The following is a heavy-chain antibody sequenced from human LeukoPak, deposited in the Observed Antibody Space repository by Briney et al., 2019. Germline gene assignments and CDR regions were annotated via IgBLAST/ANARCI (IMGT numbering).Heavy chain of an antibody. CDR3: AREEQYNNFFDY. CDR2: INPSGGST. Sequence: ASVKVSCKASGYTFTSYYMHWVRQAPGQGLEWMGIINPSGGSTTYAQKFQGRVTMTRDTSISSAYMDLSRLNSDDTAVYFCAREEQYNNFFDYWGPGTLVTVSS. V-gene: IGHV1-46*01. D-gene: IGHD1/OR15-1a*01. J-gene: IGHJ4*02. CDR1: GYTFTSYY.